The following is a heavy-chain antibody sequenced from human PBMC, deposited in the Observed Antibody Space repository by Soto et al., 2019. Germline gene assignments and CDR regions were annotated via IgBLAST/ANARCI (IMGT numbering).Heavy chain of an antibody. Sequence: EVQLVESGGGLVQPGGSLRLSCAASGFTFSSYTMNWVRQAPGKGLEWVSYITSSSSTIYYADSVKGRFTISRDNAKNSLDLQMPILRDEDTAVYYCARTLAAAAYYYYYGMDVWGQGTTVTVSS. CDR2: ITSSSSTI. V-gene: IGHV3-48*02. J-gene: IGHJ6*02. CDR3: ARTLAAAAYYYYYGMDV. D-gene: IGHD6-13*01. CDR1: GFTFSSYT.